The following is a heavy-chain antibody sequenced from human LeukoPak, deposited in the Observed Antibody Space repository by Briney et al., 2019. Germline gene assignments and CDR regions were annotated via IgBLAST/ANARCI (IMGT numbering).Heavy chain of an antibody. CDR3: ARDLLGGFDI. J-gene: IGHJ3*02. Sequence: SETLSLTCTVSGGSISSSSYYWGWIRQPPGKGLEWIGSIYYSGSTYYNPSLKSRVTISVDTSKNQFSLQLNSVIPEDTAVYYCARDLLGGFDIWGQGTMVTVSS. CDR2: IYYSGST. D-gene: IGHD3-10*01. V-gene: IGHV4-39*07. CDR1: GGSISSSSYY.